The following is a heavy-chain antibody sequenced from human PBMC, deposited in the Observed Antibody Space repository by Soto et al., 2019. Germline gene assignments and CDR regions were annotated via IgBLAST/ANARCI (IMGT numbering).Heavy chain of an antibody. CDR2: IHYSGST. CDR1: GGPISSGDHY. CDR3: ARDRFGSGDYYIGLDV. J-gene: IGHJ6*02. Sequence: QVQLQESGPGLVKPSQTLSLTCTVPGGPISSGDHYWSWIRQPPGKGLEWIGYIHYSGSTYYNPSLKSRVTISLDTSKNQFSLRLSSVTAADTAVYYCARDRFGSGDYYIGLDVWGQGTTVTVSS. D-gene: IGHD3-10*01. V-gene: IGHV4-30-4*01.